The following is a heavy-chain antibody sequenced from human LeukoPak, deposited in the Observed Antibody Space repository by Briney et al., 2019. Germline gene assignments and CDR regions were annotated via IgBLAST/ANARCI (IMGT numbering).Heavy chain of an antibody. Sequence: SETLSLTCTVSGYSISSGYYWGWIRQPPGEGLEWIGSIYHSGSTNYNPSLKSRVTISVDTSKNQFSLKLSSVTAADTAVYYCARVSYNWNYGDYWGQGTLVTVSS. CDR2: IYHSGST. CDR1: GYSISSGYY. D-gene: IGHD1-7*01. J-gene: IGHJ4*02. V-gene: IGHV4-38-2*02. CDR3: ARVSYNWNYGDY.